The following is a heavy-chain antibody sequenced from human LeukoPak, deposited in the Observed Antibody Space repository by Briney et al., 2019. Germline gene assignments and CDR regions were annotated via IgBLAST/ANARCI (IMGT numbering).Heavy chain of an antibody. Sequence: GGSLRLSCAASGFTFDDYAMHWVRQAPGKGLEWVSGISWNSGSIGYADSVKGRFTISRDNAKNSLYLQMNSLRAEDTALYYCAKDGGTTMVRGVLDYWGQGTLVTVSS. V-gene: IGHV3-9*01. CDR3: AKDGGTTMVRGVLDY. CDR1: GFTFDDYA. D-gene: IGHD3-10*01. J-gene: IGHJ4*02. CDR2: ISWNSGSI.